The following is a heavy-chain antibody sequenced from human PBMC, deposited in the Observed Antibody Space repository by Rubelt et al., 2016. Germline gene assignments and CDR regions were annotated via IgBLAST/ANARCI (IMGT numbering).Heavy chain of an antibody. D-gene: IGHD3-10*01. CDR3: ARAPITMVRGVIDY. J-gene: IGHJ4*02. Sequence: WSWVRQPPGKGLEWIGEIYHSGSTNYNPSLKSRVTISVDTSKNQFSLKLSSVTAADTAVYYCARAPITMVRGVIDYWGQGTLVTVSS. V-gene: IGHV4-4*02. CDR2: IYHSGST.